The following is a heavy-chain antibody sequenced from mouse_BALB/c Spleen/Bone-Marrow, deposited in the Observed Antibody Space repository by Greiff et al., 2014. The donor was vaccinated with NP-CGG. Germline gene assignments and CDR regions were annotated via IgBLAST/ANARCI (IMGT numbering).Heavy chain of an antibody. CDR1: GYTFTYYT. D-gene: IGHD2-2*01. CDR2: INPNSDYT. V-gene: IGHV1-4*01. J-gene: IGHJ3*01. CDR3: AREVYGSWFAY. Sequence: QVQLKQSGAELARPGASVKMSCKASGYTFTYYTMYWVKQRPGQGLEWIGYINPNSDYTNYNQKFKDKATLTADKSSSTAYMQLSSLTSEDSAVYYCAREVYGSWFAYWGQGTLFTVSA.